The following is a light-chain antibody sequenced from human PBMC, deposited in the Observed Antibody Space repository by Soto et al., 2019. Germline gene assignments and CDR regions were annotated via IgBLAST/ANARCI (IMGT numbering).Light chain of an antibody. Sequence: EIVLTQSPGTLSLSSGERATLSCRASQSFSSTYLAWYQQKPGQAPRLLIYGASTRATGIPDRFSGSGSGTDFTLTISRLEPEDFAVYYCQQYGSSPQTLGQGTKVDIK. CDR1: QSFSSTY. V-gene: IGKV3-20*01. CDR2: GAS. J-gene: IGKJ1*01. CDR3: QQYGSSPQT.